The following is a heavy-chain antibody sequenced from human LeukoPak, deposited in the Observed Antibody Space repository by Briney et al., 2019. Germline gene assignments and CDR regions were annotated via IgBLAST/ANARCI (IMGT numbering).Heavy chain of an antibody. J-gene: IGHJ3*02. CDR1: GFTFSSYA. CDR3: ARRYSSGWFGPSNAFDI. D-gene: IGHD6-19*01. Sequence: PGGSLRLSCAASGFTFSSYAMSWVRQAPGKGLEWVSAISGSGDSTYYADSVKGRFTISRDNSKNTLYLQMNSLRAEDTAVYYCARRYSSGWFGPSNAFDIWGQGTMVTVSS. V-gene: IGHV3-23*01. CDR2: ISGSGDST.